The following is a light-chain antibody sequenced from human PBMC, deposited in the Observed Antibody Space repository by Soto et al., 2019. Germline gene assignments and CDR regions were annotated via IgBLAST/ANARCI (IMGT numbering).Light chain of an antibody. J-gene: IGLJ1*01. Sequence: QSVLTQPASVSGPPGQSIPISAPGTGIVVGNYNLVTWYQQHPGKAPQLMIYEVSKRPSGVSDRFSGSKSGNTASLTISGLQADDEADYYCCPYAGSGTYVFGTGTKVTV. V-gene: IGLV2-23*02. CDR3: CPYAGSGTYV. CDR2: EVS. CDR1: GIVVGNYNL.